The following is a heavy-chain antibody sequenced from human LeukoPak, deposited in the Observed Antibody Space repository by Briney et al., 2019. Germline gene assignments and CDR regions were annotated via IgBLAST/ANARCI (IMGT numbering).Heavy chain of an antibody. J-gene: IGHJ5*02. D-gene: IGHD1-26*01. CDR1: GDSISSYH. CDR3: ARDRGGGGNYYSDL. CDR2: MYSNGNL. V-gene: IGHV4-4*07. Sequence: SXTLSLTCTVSGDSISSYHLSWVRQPAEKGLEWVGRMYSNGNLNYNPSLEGGVTISVEKSKNKFSLKLTSVTAPDTAVYYCARDRGGGGNYYSDLWGQGTLVTVSS.